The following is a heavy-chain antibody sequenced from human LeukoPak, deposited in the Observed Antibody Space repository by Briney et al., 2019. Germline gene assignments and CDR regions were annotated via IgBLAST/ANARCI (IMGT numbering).Heavy chain of an antibody. CDR1: GGTFSSYA. Sequence: SVKVSCKASGGTFSSYAISWVRQAPGQGLEWMGGIIPIFGTANYAQKLQGRVTITADESTSTAYMEMSSLRSEDTAVYYCARGGVVVVPAAILGIDAFDIWGQGTMVTVSS. CDR3: ARGGVVVVPAAILGIDAFDI. V-gene: IGHV1-69*13. D-gene: IGHD2-2*02. J-gene: IGHJ3*02. CDR2: IIPIFGTA.